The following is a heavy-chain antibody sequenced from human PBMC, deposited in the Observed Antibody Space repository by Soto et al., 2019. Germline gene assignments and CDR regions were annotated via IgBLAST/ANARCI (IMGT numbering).Heavy chain of an antibody. V-gene: IGHV4-4*07. Sequence: PSETLSLTCTVSGGSISSYYWSWIRQPAGKGLEWIGRIYTSVSTNYNPSLKSRVTMSVDTSKNQFSLKLSSVTAADTAVYYCGRDKSRSSRYIQTPNYYYYGMDVWGQGTTVTVSS. CDR2: IYTSVST. D-gene: IGHD6-13*01. CDR1: GGSISSYY. CDR3: GRDKSRSSRYIQTPNYYYYGMDV. J-gene: IGHJ6*02.